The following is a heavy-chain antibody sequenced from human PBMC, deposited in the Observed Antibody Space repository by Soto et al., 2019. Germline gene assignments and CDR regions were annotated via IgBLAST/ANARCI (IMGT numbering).Heavy chain of an antibody. Sequence: GGSLRLSCEVSGFTVSGNYMTWVRQAPGKGLEWVSVIYSGGNTYYADSVKGRFTISRDNSKSTLFLQMNSLRAEDTAVYYCARLGYCSGGSCTEAYYYYAMAVWGQGTTVTVSS. CDR3: ARLGYCSGGSCTEAYYYYAMAV. CDR1: GFTVSGNY. V-gene: IGHV3-66*01. D-gene: IGHD2-15*01. J-gene: IGHJ6*02. CDR2: IYSGGNT.